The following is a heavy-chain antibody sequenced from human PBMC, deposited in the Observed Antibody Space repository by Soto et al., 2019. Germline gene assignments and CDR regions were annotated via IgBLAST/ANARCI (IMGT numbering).Heavy chain of an antibody. CDR1: GFTFSSYW. CDR3: AREGNNWDDGFDY. J-gene: IGHJ4*02. CDR2: INSDGSST. D-gene: IGHD1-20*01. Sequence: EVQLVESGGGLVQPGGSLRLSCAASGFTFSSYWIHWVRQAPGKGLVWVLRINSDGSSTTYADSVKGRFTISRDNAKNTLYLQMNSLRAEDTAVYYCAREGNNWDDGFDYWGQGTLVTVSS. V-gene: IGHV3-74*01.